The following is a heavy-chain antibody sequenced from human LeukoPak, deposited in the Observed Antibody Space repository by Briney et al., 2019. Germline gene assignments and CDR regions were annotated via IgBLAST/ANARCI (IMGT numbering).Heavy chain of an antibody. CDR3: ARDLAVAGKDY. CDR2: IIPILGIA. J-gene: IGHJ4*02. V-gene: IGHV1-69*04. Sequence: SVKVSCKASGGTFGSYAISWVRQAPGQGLEWMGRIIPILGIANYAQKLQGRVTITADKSTSTAYMELSSLRSEDTAVYYCARDLAVAGKDYWGQGTLVTVSS. D-gene: IGHD6-19*01. CDR1: GGTFGSYA.